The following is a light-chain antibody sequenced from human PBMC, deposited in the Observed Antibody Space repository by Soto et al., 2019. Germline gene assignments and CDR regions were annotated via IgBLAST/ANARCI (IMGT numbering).Light chain of an antibody. V-gene: IGKV3-11*01. CDR3: QQRSNL. CDR1: QSVSSY. J-gene: IGKJ2*01. CDR2: DAS. Sequence: EIVLTQSPATLSLSPGERATLSCRASQSVSSYLAWYQQKPGQAPGLLIYDASNRATGIPARFSGSGSGTDFTLTISSLEPEDFAVYYCQQRSNLFGQGTKLEIK.